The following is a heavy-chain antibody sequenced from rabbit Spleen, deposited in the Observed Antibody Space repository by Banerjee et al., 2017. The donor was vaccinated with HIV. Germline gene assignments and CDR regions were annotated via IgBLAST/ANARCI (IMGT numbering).Heavy chain of an antibody. CDR1: GFSFNSGYD. V-gene: IGHV1S40*01. Sequence: QSLEEFGGGLVKPGASLTLTCKASGFSFNSGYDMCWVRQAPGKGLEWIACIGAGSSGSTYSATWAKGRFTISKTSSTTVTLQMTSLTAADTATYFCARDTGTSFSTYGMDLWGPGTLVTVS. D-gene: IGHD8-1*01. J-gene: IGHJ6*01. CDR2: IGAGSSGST. CDR3: ARDTGTSFSTYGMDL.